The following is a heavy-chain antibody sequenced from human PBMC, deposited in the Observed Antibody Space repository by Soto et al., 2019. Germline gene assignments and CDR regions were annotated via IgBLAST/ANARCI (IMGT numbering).Heavy chain of an antibody. V-gene: IGHV3-21*01. Sequence: EVQLVESGGGLVKPGGSLRLSCAASGFTFSSYSMNWVRQAPGKGLEWVSSISSSSSYIYYADSVKSRFTISRDNAKNSLYLQMNSLRAEDTAVYYCARSNGRGRFDPWGQGTLVTVSS. CDR2: ISSSSSYI. J-gene: IGHJ5*02. CDR3: ARSNGRGRFDP. D-gene: IGHD1-26*01. CDR1: GFTFSSYS.